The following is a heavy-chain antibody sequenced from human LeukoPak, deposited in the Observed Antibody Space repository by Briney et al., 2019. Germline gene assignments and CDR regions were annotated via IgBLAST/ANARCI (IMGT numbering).Heavy chain of an antibody. D-gene: IGHD6-13*01. Sequence: SGPTLVKPTQTLTLTCTFSGFSLSTSGVGVGWIRQPPGKALEWLALIYWDDDKRYSPSLKSRLTITKDTSKNQVVLTMTNMDPVDTATYYCAHLSSSWHAEYFQHWGQGTLVTVSS. CDR1: GFSLSTSGVG. V-gene: IGHV2-5*02. CDR2: IYWDDDK. J-gene: IGHJ1*01. CDR3: AHLSSSWHAEYFQH.